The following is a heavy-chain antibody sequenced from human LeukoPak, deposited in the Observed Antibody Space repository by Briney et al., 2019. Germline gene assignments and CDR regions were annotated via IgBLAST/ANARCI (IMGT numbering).Heavy chain of an antibody. Sequence: ASVKVSCKVSGYTLIELSMHWVRQAPGKGLEWMGGFDPEDGETIYAQKFQGRVTMTEDTSTDTAYMELSSLRSEDTAVYYCAPVSKYGSGWYGNYFDYWGQGTLVTVSS. D-gene: IGHD6-19*01. CDR2: FDPEDGET. CDR3: APVSKYGSGWYGNYFDY. CDR1: GYTLIELS. J-gene: IGHJ4*02. V-gene: IGHV1-24*01.